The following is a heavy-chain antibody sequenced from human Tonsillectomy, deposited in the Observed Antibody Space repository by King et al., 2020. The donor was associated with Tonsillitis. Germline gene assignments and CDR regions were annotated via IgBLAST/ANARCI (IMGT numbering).Heavy chain of an antibody. CDR2: IYHSGST. J-gene: IGHJ4*02. CDR1: GGSISSGGYS. Sequence: LQLQESGSGLVKPSQTLSLTCAVSGGSISSGGYSWSWIRQPPGKGLEWIGYIYHSGSTYYNPSLKSRVTISVDRSKNQFSLKLSSVTAADTAVYYCAGIVSGSYDNCGQGALVTVSS. CDR3: AGIVSGSYDN. D-gene: IGHD3-10*01. V-gene: IGHV4-30-2*01.